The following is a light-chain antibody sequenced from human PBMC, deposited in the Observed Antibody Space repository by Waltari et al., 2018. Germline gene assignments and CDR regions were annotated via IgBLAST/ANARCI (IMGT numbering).Light chain of an antibody. V-gene: IGKV3-11*01. J-gene: IGKJ4*01. CDR2: GAS. CDR1: QSVSSY. Sequence: EIVLTQSPATLSLSPGERATLSCRASQSVSSYLVWYQQKPGQAPRLLIHGASTRATGIPARFSGSGSGTDLTLTISSLEPEDFAVFYCQQRYNWPLTFGGGTKVEIK. CDR3: QQRYNWPLT.